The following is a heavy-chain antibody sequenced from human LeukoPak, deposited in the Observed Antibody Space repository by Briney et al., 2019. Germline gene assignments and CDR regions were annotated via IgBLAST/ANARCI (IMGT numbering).Heavy chain of an antibody. J-gene: IGHJ4*02. V-gene: IGHV4-34*01. D-gene: IGHD2-2*01. Sequence: PSETLSPTCAVSGGSISSGGYSWNWIRQPPGKGLEWIGEINHSGSTNYNPSLKSRVTISVDTSKNQFSLKLSSVTAAATAVYYCARSYCSSTSCYARYFDYWGQGTLVTVSS. CDR1: GGSISSGGYS. CDR3: ARSYCSSTSCYARYFDY. CDR2: INHSGST.